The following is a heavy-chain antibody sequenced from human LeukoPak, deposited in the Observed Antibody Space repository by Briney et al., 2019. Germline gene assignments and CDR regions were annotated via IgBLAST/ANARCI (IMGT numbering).Heavy chain of an antibody. CDR1: GGSISNYY. CDR2: IYYSGST. V-gene: IGHV4-59*01. CDR3: ARVSGSRTTYNWFDP. J-gene: IGHJ5*02. D-gene: IGHD6-13*01. Sequence: TSETLSLTCTVSGGSISNYYWTWIRQPPGKGLEWIGYIYYSGSTNYNASLKSRVTISVDTSKNQFSLKLSSVTAADTAVYYCARVSGSRTTYNWFDPWGQGTLVTVSS.